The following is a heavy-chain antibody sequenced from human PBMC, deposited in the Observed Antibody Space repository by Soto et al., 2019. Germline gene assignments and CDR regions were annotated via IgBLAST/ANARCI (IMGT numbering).Heavy chain of an antibody. Sequence: QVQLQESGPGLVKPSETLSLTCTVSGGCISTYYWNWIRQPPGKGLEWIGYIYYGGSANYNPSLKTRVTIAVDTSKKQFSLKLSSVTAADTAVYYCARGGHCTNGVCSALDYWGQGTLVTVSS. V-gene: IGHV4-59*08. J-gene: IGHJ4*02. CDR2: IYYGGSA. CDR1: GGCISTYY. CDR3: ARGGHCTNGVCSALDY. D-gene: IGHD2-8*01.